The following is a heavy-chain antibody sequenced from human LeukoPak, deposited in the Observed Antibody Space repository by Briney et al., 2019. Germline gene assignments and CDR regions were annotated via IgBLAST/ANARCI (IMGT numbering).Heavy chain of an antibody. Sequence: TLSLTCTVSGDSVSSGAFHWTWIRQYPEKGLEWIGFIYYSGNTYYNPSLRSRLTLSVDTSENRFSLKLSSVTAADTAVYYCARGRGDLDAFDIWGQGTMVTVSS. CDR2: IYYSGNT. J-gene: IGHJ3*02. CDR1: GDSVSSGAFH. CDR3: ARGRGDLDAFDI. D-gene: IGHD2-21*02. V-gene: IGHV4-31*03.